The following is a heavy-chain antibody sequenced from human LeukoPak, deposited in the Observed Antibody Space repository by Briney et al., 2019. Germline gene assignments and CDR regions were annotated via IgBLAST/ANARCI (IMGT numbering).Heavy chain of an antibody. CDR2: ISGSGGST. D-gene: IGHD6-19*01. J-gene: IGHJ4*02. CDR3: AKGRRNIAVADSDY. CDR1: GFTFSSYS. Sequence: GGSLRLSCAASGFTFSSYSMNWVRQTPGKGLEWVSGISGSGGSTYYADSVKGRFTISRDNSKNTLYLQMNSLRAEDTAVYYCAKGRRNIAVADSDYWGQGTLVTVSS. V-gene: IGHV3-23*01.